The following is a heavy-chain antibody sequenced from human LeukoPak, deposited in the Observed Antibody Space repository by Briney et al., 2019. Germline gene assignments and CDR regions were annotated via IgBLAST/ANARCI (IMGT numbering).Heavy chain of an antibody. CDR3: ARGDCSSTSCRVIWFDP. J-gene: IGHJ5*02. D-gene: IGHD2-2*01. CDR2: INPNSGGT. Sequence: ASVKVSCKASGYTFTGYYMHWVRQAPGQGLEWMGWINPNSGGTNYARKFQGRVTMTRDTSISTAYMELSRLRSDDTAVYYCARGDCSSTSCRVIWFDPWGQGTLVTVSS. CDR1: GYTFTGYY. V-gene: IGHV1-2*02.